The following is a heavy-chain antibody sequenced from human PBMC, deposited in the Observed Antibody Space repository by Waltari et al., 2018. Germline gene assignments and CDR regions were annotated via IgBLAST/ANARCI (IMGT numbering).Heavy chain of an antibody. J-gene: IGHJ5*02. V-gene: IGHV4-4*02. CDR2: IYHTGST. Sequence: QVQLQESGPGLVKPSGTLSLTCAVSGGSISSSNWWGWVRQPPGKGLEWIGEIYHTGSTNYNPSLKSRVTISVDKSKNQFSLKLSSVTAADTAVYYCARVLRGVPAAMGFRVDPWGQGTLVTVSS. CDR1: GGSISSSNW. D-gene: IGHD2-2*01. CDR3: ARVLRGVPAAMGFRVDP.